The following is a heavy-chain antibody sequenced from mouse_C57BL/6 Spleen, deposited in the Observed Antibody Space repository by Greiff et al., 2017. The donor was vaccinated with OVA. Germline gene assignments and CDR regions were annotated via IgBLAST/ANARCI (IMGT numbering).Heavy chain of an antibody. V-gene: IGHV1-26*01. Sequence: EVQLQQSGPELVKPGASVKISCKASGYTFTDYYMNWVKQSHGKSLEWIGDINPNNGGTSYNQKLKGKATLTVDKSSSTAYMELRSLTSEDSAVYYSARARYDGGYAMDYWGQGTSVTVAS. CDR2: INPNNGGT. D-gene: IGHD2-3*01. CDR1: GYTFTDYY. J-gene: IGHJ4*01. CDR3: ARARYDGGYAMDY.